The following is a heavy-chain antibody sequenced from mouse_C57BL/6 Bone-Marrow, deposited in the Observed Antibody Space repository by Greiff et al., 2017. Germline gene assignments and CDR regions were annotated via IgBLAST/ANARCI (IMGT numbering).Heavy chain of an antibody. CDR1: GFTFSSYA. D-gene: IGHD2-1*01. CDR2: ISDGGSYT. CDR3: ARDGAFYYGNPWYFDV. Sequence: EVQVVESGGGLVKPGGSLKLSCAASGFTFSSYAMSWVRQTPEKRLEWVATISDGGSYTYYPDNVKGRFTISRDNAKNNLYLQMSHLKSEDTAMYYCARDGAFYYGNPWYFDVWGTGTTVTVSS. V-gene: IGHV5-4*01. J-gene: IGHJ1*03.